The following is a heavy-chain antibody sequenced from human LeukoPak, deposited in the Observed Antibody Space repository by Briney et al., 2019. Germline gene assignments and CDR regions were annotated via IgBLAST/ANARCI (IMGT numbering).Heavy chain of an antibody. V-gene: IGHV3-7*03. CDR3: VKDSPPRYSGSPPAY. Sequence: GSLRLSCAASGFTFSSYWMSWVRQAPGKGLEWVANINKDGGEKYYVDSVKGRFTISRDNAKNSLYLQMNSLRADDTAVYYCVKDSPPRYSGSPPAYWGQGTLVTVSS. CDR1: GFTFSSYW. CDR2: INKDGGEK. J-gene: IGHJ4*02. D-gene: IGHD1-26*01.